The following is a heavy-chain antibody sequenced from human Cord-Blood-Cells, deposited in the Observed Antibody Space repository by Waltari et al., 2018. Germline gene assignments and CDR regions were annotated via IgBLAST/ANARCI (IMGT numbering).Heavy chain of an antibody. CDR3: ARANWGNAFDI. J-gene: IGHJ3*02. CDR2: ISYSGST. CDR1: GGSISSYY. D-gene: IGHD7-27*01. Sequence: QVQLQESGPGLVKPSETLSLTCTVSGGSISSYYWSWIRQPPGKGLELIGYISYSGSTNYNRSRQSRVTISVDTSKTQFSLKLSSVTAADTAVYYCARANWGNAFDIWGQGTMVTVSS. V-gene: IGHV4-59*01.